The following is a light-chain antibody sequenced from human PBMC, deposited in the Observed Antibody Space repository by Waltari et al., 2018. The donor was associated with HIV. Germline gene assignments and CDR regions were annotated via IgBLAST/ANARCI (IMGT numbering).Light chain of an antibody. Sequence: QSALTQPASVSGSPGQSITISCTGTSNDVGAYDYVSWYQQSPGKVPKLLIYDVYNRPSRISNRFSGSKSGNTAFLTISVLRAEDEADYYCASFTSGRLNVCGSGTKVTV. CDR2: DVY. J-gene: IGLJ1*01. V-gene: IGLV2-14*01. CDR3: ASFTSGRLNV. CDR1: SNDVGAYDY.